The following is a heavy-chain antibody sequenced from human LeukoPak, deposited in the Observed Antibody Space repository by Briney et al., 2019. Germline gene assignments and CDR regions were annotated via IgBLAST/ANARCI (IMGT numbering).Heavy chain of an antibody. Sequence: ASVKVSCKASGYTFTSYGISWVRQAPGQGLEWMGWISAYNGNTNYARKLQGRVTMTTDTSTSTAYMELRSLRSDDTAVYYCARVGHRYYDFWSGYRQYYFDYWGQGTLVTVSS. V-gene: IGHV1-18*01. CDR2: ISAYNGNT. CDR1: GYTFTSYG. CDR3: ARVGHRYYDFWSGYRQYYFDY. D-gene: IGHD3-3*01. J-gene: IGHJ4*02.